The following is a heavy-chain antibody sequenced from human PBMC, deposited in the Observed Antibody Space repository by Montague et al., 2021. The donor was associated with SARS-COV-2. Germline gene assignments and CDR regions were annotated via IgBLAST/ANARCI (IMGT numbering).Heavy chain of an antibody. Sequence: QSGAEVKEPGESLKISCKGSGYSFTSYWIGWVHQMPGKGLEWMGIIYPGDSDTRYSPSFRGQVTTSADKSISTAYLQWSSLKASDTAIYYCARVTDYYYDTSGYWDAFDTWGQGTMVTVSS. CDR2: IYPGDSDT. CDR1: GYSFTSYW. J-gene: IGHJ3*02. V-gene: IGHV5-51*07. CDR3: ARVTDYYYDTSGYWDAFDT. D-gene: IGHD3-22*01.